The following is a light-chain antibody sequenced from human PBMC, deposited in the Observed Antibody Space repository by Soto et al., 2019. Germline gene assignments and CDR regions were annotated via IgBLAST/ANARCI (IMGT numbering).Light chain of an antibody. CDR2: EGT. CDR3: CSYALL. J-gene: IGLJ1*01. V-gene: IGLV2-23*01. Sequence: QSALTQPASVSGSPGQSITISCTGTNSDVGTHNLVSWYQQHPGKAPKLIIYEGTKRPSGVSNRFSGSKSGNTASLTISGLQAEDEAAYYCCSYALLFGTGTKGTVL. CDR1: NSDVGTHNL.